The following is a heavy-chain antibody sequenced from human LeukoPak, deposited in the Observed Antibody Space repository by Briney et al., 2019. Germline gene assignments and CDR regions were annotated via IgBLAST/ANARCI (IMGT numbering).Heavy chain of an antibody. CDR3: ARHRDYYQT. V-gene: IGHV4-59*08. CDR1: GASINNTF. D-gene: IGHD3-10*01. CDR2: IYSSGSA. Sequence: SETLSLSCTVSGASINNTFWTWIRQPPGKGLEWIGYIYSSGSANYNPSLKSRVIISGDTSKNQISLNLTSVTAADTAVYFCARHRDYYQTWRHGTLVTVSS. J-gene: IGHJ4*01.